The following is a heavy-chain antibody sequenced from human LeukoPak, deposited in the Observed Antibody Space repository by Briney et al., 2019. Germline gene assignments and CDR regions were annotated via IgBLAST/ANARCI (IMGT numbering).Heavy chain of an antibody. J-gene: IGHJ4*02. CDR1: GGSISSGGYY. V-gene: IGHV4-61*08. D-gene: IGHD2-2*01. Sequence: PSETLSLACTVSGGSISSGGYYWSWIRQSPGKGLEYVAYIFYNVYTDYNPSLKSRVSVSVDTSKKQVSLKLSSVTAADTAVYYCARDQGVPAAPLHFDYWGQGTLVTVSS. CDR2: IFYNVYT. CDR3: ARDQGVPAAPLHFDY.